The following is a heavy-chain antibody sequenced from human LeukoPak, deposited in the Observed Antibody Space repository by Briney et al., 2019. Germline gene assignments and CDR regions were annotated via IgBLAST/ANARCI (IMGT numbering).Heavy chain of an antibody. D-gene: IGHD5-24*01. Sequence: ASVKGSCKASGDTFTSYAISWVRQAPGQGLEWMGWISAYNGNTNYAQKLQGRVTLTTDTSTSTAYMELRSLRSDDTAVYYCARVNLRPIIKFFDYWGQGSLVTVSS. V-gene: IGHV1-18*01. CDR3: ARVNLRPIIKFFDY. CDR1: GDTFTSYA. CDR2: ISAYNGNT. J-gene: IGHJ4*02.